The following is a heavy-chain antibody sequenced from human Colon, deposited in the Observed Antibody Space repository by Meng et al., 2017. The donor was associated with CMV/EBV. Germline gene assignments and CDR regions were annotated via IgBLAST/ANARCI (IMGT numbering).Heavy chain of an antibody. Sequence: NYWIGWMRQMPGKGLEWVGIIHLHDSDTRSNPSFRGQVTISADKSINTAFLQWNNLRASDTAMYYCARRAPGYADGGDYFLGGIDYWGQGALVTVSS. CDR3: ARRAPGYADGGDYFLGGIDY. CDR2: IHLHDSDT. J-gene: IGHJ4*02. V-gene: IGHV5-51*01. D-gene: IGHD4-17*01. CDR1: NYW.